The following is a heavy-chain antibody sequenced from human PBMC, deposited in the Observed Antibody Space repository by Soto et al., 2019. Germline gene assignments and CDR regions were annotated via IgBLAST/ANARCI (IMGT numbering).Heavy chain of an antibody. CDR3: GIPGGTGHLDY. V-gene: IGHV1-24*01. J-gene: IGHJ4*02. D-gene: IGHD3-16*01. CDR2: FDGEDGQT. Sequence: QVQLVQSGAEVKEPGASVKVSCKVSGYSFSEMSMHWVRQTPEKGLEWMGSFDGEDGQTMYAQKFQGRVTMTEDTSADTAYMELSSLRSDDTAVYYCGIPGGTGHLDYWGQGSRVTVSS. CDR1: GYSFSEMS.